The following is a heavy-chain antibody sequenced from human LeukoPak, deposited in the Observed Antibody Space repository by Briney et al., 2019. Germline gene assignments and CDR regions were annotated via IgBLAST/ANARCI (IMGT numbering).Heavy chain of an antibody. CDR2: ISAYNGNT. D-gene: IGHD6-13*01. CDR3: AREDRVMGILRRAAAGTLIY. V-gene: IGHV1-18*01. J-gene: IGHJ4*02. CDR1: GYTFTSYG. Sequence: ASVKVSCKASGYTFTSYGISWVRQAPGQGLEWMGWISAYNGNTNYAQKLQGRVTMTTDTSTSTAYMELRSLRSDDTAVYYCAREDRVMGILRRAAAGTLIYWGQGTLVTVSS.